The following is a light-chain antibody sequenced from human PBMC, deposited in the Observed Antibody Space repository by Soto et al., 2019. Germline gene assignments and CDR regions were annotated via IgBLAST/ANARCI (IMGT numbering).Light chain of an antibody. CDR1: SSDVGGYNY. Sequence: QSALTQPASVSGSPGQSITISCTGTSSDVGGYNYVSWYQQHPGKAPKLMIYEVSNRPSGVSNRFSGSKSGNTASLTISGFEAEDEDEYYCSSYTSGSTRVFGGGTKLTVL. V-gene: IGLV2-14*01. J-gene: IGLJ3*02. CDR3: SSYTSGSTRV. CDR2: EVS.